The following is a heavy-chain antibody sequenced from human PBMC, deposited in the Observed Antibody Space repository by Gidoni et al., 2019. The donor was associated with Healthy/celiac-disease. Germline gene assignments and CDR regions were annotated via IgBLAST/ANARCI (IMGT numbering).Heavy chain of an antibody. Sequence: EVQLLESGGGLVQPGGSLRLSCAASGFTFSRYAMSWVRQAPGKGLEWVSAISGSGGSTYYADSVKGRFTISRDNSKNTLYLQMNSLRAEDTAVYYCAKVITIFGVVTERDYWGQGTLVTVSS. D-gene: IGHD3-3*01. CDR1: GFTFSRYA. V-gene: IGHV3-23*01. CDR2: ISGSGGST. CDR3: AKVITIFGVVTERDY. J-gene: IGHJ4*02.